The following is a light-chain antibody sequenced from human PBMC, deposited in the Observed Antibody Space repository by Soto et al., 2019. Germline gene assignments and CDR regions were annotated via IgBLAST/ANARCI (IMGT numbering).Light chain of an antibody. CDR1: QSVGGH. J-gene: IGKJ5*01. CDR2: DAS. CDR3: QQRNNCPPSIT. Sequence: EIVLTQSPATLSLSPGERATLSCRASQSVGGHLAWYQQKPGQAPRLLIYDASDRATGIPARFSGSGSETDFSLTISSLEPDDFAVYDCQQRNNCPPSITFGQGTRLEIK. V-gene: IGKV3-11*01.